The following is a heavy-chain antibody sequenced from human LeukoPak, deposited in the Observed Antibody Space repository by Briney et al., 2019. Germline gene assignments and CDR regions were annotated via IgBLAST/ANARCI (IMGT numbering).Heavy chain of an antibody. Sequence: GASVKVSCKASGYTFTSYDINWVRQATGQGLEWMGWMNPNSGNTGYAQKFQGRVTITRNTSISTAYMELSSLKSEDTAVHYCARVPPVEYGDYLGRAFDIWGQGTMVTVSS. CDR3: ARVPPVEYGDYLGRAFDI. CDR2: MNPNSGNT. J-gene: IGHJ3*02. CDR1: GYTFTSYD. D-gene: IGHD4-17*01. V-gene: IGHV1-8*03.